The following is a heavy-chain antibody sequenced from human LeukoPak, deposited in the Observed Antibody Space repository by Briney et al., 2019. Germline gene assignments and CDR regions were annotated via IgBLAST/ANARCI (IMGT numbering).Heavy chain of an antibody. D-gene: IGHD5-12*01. Sequence: GASVKLSCKASGYTFTGYYMHWVRQAPGQGLEWMGWINPNSGGTNYAQRFQGRVTMTRDTSISTAYMELSRLRSDDTAVYYCARDAAGYDLGVDYWGQGTLVTVSS. CDR3: ARDAAGYDLGVDY. V-gene: IGHV1-2*02. J-gene: IGHJ4*02. CDR1: GYTFTGYY. CDR2: INPNSGGT.